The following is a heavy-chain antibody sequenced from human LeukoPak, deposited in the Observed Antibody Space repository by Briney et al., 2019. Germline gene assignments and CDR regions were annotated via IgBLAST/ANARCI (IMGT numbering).Heavy chain of an antibody. CDR3: AKDRGSSGYYSTSWFDP. D-gene: IGHD3-22*01. Sequence: SGGSLRLSCAASGFTFSSYGMHWVRQAPGKGLEWVAFIRYDGSNKYYADSVKGRFTISRDNSKNTLYLQMNSLRAEDTAVYYCAKDRGSSGYYSTSWFDPWGQGTLVTVSS. V-gene: IGHV3-30*02. CDR2: IRYDGSNK. CDR1: GFTFSSYG. J-gene: IGHJ5*02.